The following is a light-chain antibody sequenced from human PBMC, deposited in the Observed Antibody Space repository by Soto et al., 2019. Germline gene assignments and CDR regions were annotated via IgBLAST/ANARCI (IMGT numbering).Light chain of an antibody. Sequence: DNEVPQCPSPLSASLSDEGTIIVRASQSVGSWLAWYQQKPGKAPKLLIYKASSLDSGIPARFSGSRSGPDFTLTISSLQPEDFATYYCQQSCSSPPTFGQGTKVDIK. CDR3: QQSCSSPPT. V-gene: IGKV1-5*03. CDR2: KAS. CDR1: QSVGSW. J-gene: IGKJ1*01.